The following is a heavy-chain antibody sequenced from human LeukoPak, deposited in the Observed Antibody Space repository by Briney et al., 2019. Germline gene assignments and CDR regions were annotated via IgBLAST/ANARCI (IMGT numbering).Heavy chain of an antibody. D-gene: IGHD2-15*01. J-gene: IGHJ4*02. V-gene: IGHV3-23*01. CDR1: GFTFSTYT. Sequence: GGSLRLSCAASGFTFSTYTMYWVRHPPGKRLEWVSIIGNNGGGIHYADSVKGRFTIFRDNSKNTLYLQMNSLRAEDTAVYHCANGWSPDYWGRGTLVTVSS. CDR2: IGNNGGGI. CDR3: ANGWSPDY.